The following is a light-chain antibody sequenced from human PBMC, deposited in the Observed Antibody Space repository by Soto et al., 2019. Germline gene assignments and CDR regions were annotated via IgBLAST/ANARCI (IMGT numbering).Light chain of an antibody. J-gene: IGKJ4*01. Sequence: DIQMTQSPSSLSASVRDRVTITCRASQNIYRYLNWYQQKPGKAPKLLISAASDLQNGVPSRFSGSGSGTDYTLTIISLQPEDVATYYCQQSYTSPLTFGGGTKVEIK. V-gene: IGKV1-39*01. CDR2: AAS. CDR3: QQSYTSPLT. CDR1: QNIYRY.